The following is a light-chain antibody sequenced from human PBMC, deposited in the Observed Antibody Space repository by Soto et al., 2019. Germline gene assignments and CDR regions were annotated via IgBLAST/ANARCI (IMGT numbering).Light chain of an antibody. CDR3: QQYNNWPLLT. V-gene: IGKV3D-15*01. Sequence: EIVMTQSPGTLSLSPGEVATLSCRASQSVSGSYLAWYQQKPGQAPRLVIYDASSRATGIPDRFSGSGSGTEFTLIISSLQSEDFAVYYCQQYNNWPLLTFGGGTKVDIK. J-gene: IGKJ4*01. CDR2: DAS. CDR1: QSVSGSY.